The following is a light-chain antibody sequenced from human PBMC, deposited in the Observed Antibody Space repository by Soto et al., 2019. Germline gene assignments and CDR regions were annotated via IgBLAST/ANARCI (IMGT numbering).Light chain of an antibody. Sequence: DIQMTQSPSTLSASVGDRVTITCRATQNIYGWLAWYQQKSGKAPKLLIYDASSLESGVPSRFSGSGFGTEFPVTISSLQPDDFATYYCQQYNSYPWTFGQGTKVEVK. CDR3: QQYNSYPWT. V-gene: IGKV1-5*01. CDR1: QNIYGW. CDR2: DAS. J-gene: IGKJ1*01.